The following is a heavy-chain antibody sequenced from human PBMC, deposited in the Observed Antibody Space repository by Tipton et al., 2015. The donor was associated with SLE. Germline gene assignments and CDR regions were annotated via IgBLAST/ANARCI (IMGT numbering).Heavy chain of an antibody. D-gene: IGHD3-3*01. CDR3: ATTVLRFLEWLDDAGDI. V-gene: IGHV3-21*01. CDR1: GFTFSSYS. J-gene: IGHJ3*02. CDR2: ISSSSSYI. Sequence: SLRLSCAASGFTFSSYSMNWVRQGPGKGLEWVSSISSSSSYIYYADSLKGRFTISRDNAKNSLYLQMNSLRAEDTAVYYCATTVLRFLEWLDDAGDIWGQGTMVTVSS.